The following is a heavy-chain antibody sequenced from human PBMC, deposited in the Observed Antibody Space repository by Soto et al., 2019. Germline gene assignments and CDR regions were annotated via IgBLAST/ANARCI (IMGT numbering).Heavy chain of an antibody. CDR3: ARGQRFSDWFDP. Sequence: QVHLQESGPGLVKPSETLSLTCTVSGGAINSYYWTWIRQPAGKGLEWIGRIYSSGSTKYNPSLQSRVTMSLDTSKNQFSLRLTSVTAADTALYYCARGQRFSDWFDPWGQGTLVTVSS. CDR1: GGAINSYY. V-gene: IGHV4-4*07. J-gene: IGHJ5*02. CDR2: IYSSGST. D-gene: IGHD3-3*01.